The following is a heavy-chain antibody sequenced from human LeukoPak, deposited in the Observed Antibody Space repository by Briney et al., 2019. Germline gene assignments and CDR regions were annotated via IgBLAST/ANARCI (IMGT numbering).Heavy chain of an antibody. CDR3: ARDLVGGSYPHYYYYMDV. D-gene: IGHD1-26*01. J-gene: IGHJ6*03. CDR2: IFYSGRT. CDR1: GDSISSNSFY. V-gene: IGHV4-39*07. Sequence: SETLSLTCTVSGDSISSNSFYWGWIRQPPGKGLEWIGSIFYSGRTYDRPSLKSRVTMSIDTSKNQFSLKVTSVTAADTAVYYCARDLVGGSYPHYYYYMDVWGKGTTVTVSS.